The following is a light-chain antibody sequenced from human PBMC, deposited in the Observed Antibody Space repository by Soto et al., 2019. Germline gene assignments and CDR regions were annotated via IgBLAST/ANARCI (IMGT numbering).Light chain of an antibody. CDR3: AIWDLSLSAWV. Sequence: QSVLTQPPSASGTPGQRVTISCSGTTSNIGSNTVSWYQHLPGTAPKLLIYSNDQRPSGVPDRFSGSKSGTSASLAISGLQSDDEADYYCAIWDLSLSAWVFGGGTKLTVL. V-gene: IGLV1-44*01. J-gene: IGLJ3*02. CDR1: TSNIGSNT. CDR2: SND.